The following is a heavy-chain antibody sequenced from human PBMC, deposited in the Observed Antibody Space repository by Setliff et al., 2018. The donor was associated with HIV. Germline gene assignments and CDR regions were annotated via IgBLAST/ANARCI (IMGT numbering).Heavy chain of an antibody. CDR2: IYHTGST. CDR3: ARESPSSSWFYFDF. D-gene: IGHD6-13*01. J-gene: IGHJ4*02. Sequence: TFSRYAMTWVRQPPGNGLEWIGSIYHTGSTYYKPSLKSRVTISVDTSKNQFSLKLGSVTAADTAVYYCARESPSSSWFYFDFWGQGTLVTVSS. CDR1: TFSRYA. V-gene: IGHV4-39*02.